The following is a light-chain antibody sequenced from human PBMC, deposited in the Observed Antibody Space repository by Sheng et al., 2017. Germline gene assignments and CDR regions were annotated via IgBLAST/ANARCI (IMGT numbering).Light chain of an antibody. CDR3: SSYTSSSSLVV. J-gene: IGLJ2*01. Sequence: QSALTQPASVSGSPGQSITISCTGTSSDVGGYNYVSWYQRHPGKAPKLMIYHVTNRPSGVSNRFSGSKSGSTASLTISGLQAEDEADYYCSSYTSSSSLVVFGGGTKLTVL. V-gene: IGLV2-14*01. CDR1: SSDVGGYNY. CDR2: HVT.